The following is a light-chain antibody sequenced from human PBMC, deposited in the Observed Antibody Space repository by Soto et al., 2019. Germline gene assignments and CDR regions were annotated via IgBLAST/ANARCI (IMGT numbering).Light chain of an antibody. CDR1: QSLDNWH. V-gene: IGKV3-20*01. Sequence: EIVLTQSPGTLSLSPGERATLSCRASQSLDNWHLAWYKHKPGQTPMVLIYGATNRATGIAVRFSGRWSGTDFTLIISRLDAEDFAVYYCQQYSISKWTFGQGTKVEMK. CDR3: QQYSISKWT. J-gene: IGKJ1*01. CDR2: GAT.